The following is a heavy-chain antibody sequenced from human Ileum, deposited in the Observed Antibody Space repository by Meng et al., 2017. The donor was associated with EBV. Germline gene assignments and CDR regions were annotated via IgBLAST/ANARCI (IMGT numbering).Heavy chain of an antibody. Sequence: QVQLQGPGPGLGGPSGTLSLTCSFSGDSISNEHWWSWVRQSPGKGLEWIGEIHHTRGPNYNPSLKSRVIISVDKSNNHFSLRLSAVTAADTAVYYCASNGAFSLDHWGQGTLVTVSS. CDR3: ASNGAFSLDH. J-gene: IGHJ4*02. D-gene: IGHD2-8*01. V-gene: IGHV4-4*02. CDR1: GDSISNEHW. CDR2: IHHTRGP.